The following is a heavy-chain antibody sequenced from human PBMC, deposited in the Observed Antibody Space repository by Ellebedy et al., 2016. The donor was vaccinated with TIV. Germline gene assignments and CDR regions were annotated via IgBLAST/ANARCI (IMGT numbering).Heavy chain of an antibody. Sequence: GGSLRLSXAASGFTFDDYAMHWVRQAPGKGLEWVSGIGDTAHNTYYTDSVKGRFTISRDNSKNTLSLQMSSLRAEDTAVYYCAKARGSSVIDYNYFGMDVWGHGTTVTVSS. D-gene: IGHD2-21*01. CDR3: AKARGSSVIDYNYFGMDV. CDR1: GFTFDDYA. V-gene: IGHV3-23*01. CDR2: IGDTAHNT. J-gene: IGHJ6*02.